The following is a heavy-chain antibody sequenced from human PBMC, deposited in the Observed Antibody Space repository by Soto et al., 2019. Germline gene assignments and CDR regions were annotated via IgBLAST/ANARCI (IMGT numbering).Heavy chain of an antibody. CDR3: ARGYYYGSGRPTPGGMDV. CDR2: ISTYTGNT. J-gene: IGHJ6*02. V-gene: IGHV1-18*01. CDR1: GYSFTNYD. D-gene: IGHD3-10*01. Sequence: ASVKVSCKASGYSFTNYDINWVRQAPGQGLEWMGWISTYTGNTNYAQKLQGRVTMTTDTSTSTAYMELRSLRSDDTAVYYCARGYYYGSGRPTPGGMDVWGQGTTVTVSS.